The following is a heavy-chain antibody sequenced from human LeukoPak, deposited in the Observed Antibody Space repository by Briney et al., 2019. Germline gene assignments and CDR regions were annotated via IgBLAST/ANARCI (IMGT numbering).Heavy chain of an antibody. Sequence: TGGSLRLSCAASGFTFSTYNMNWVRQAPGKGLEWVSSITSSSSYTFYADSVKGRFTISRDNAKSSLYLQMNSLRAEDTAVYYCARDKGAFGGVIDPLPDYWGQGTLVTVSS. J-gene: IGHJ4*02. V-gene: IGHV3-21*01. CDR2: ITSSSSYT. CDR1: GFTFSTYN. D-gene: IGHD3-16*02. CDR3: ARDKGAFGGVIDPLPDY.